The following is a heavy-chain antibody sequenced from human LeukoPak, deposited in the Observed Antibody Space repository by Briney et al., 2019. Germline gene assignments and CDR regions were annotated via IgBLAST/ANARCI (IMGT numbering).Heavy chain of an antibody. V-gene: IGHV1-46*01. Sequence: ASVKVSCKASGYTFTSYGISWVRQAPGQGLEWMGIINPSGGSTSYAQKFQGRVTMTRDMSTSTVYMELSSLRSEDTAVYYCASLKNYYDSSGYLVTDAFDIWGQGTMVTVSS. J-gene: IGHJ3*02. CDR3: ASLKNYYDSSGYLVTDAFDI. CDR2: INPSGGST. CDR1: GYTFTSYG. D-gene: IGHD3-22*01.